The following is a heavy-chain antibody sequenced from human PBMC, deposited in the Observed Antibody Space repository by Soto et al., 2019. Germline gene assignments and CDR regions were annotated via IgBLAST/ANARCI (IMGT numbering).Heavy chain of an antibody. CDR2: INPSGGNT. D-gene: IGHD2-2*02. CDR3: ARDFIVVVAAALLRHAPDPYYYYGMGV. CDR1: GYRFPDYY. Sequence: QVQLVQSGAEVRKPGASVKLSCRTSGYRFPDYYIHWLRQAPGHGLEWMGIINPSGGNTTYSPNIQGSVTMTRDTSTCTVYMELRSLRAEDTAIYYCARDFIVVVAAALLRHAPDPYYYYGMGVWGQGTTVTVS. V-gene: IGHV1-46*01. J-gene: IGHJ6*02.